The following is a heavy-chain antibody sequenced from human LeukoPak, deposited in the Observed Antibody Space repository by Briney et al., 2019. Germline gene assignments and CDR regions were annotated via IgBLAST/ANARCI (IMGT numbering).Heavy chain of an antibody. CDR3: AKYGEYCSSTSCWPYYYYGMDV. V-gene: IGHV3-23*01. J-gene: IGHJ6*04. CDR1: GFTFSRYA. D-gene: IGHD2-2*01. CDR2: ISGSGGST. Sequence: GGSLRLSCAASGFTFSRYAMSWVRQAPGKGVEWVSDISGSGGSTYYADSVKCRFTISRDNSKNTLYLQMNSLRAEDTAVYYCAKYGEYCSSTSCWPYYYYGMDVWGKGTTVTVSS.